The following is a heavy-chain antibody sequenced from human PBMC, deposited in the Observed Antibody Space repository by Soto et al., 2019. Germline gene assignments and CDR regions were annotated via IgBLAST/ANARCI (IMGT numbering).Heavy chain of an antibody. CDR3: ARSGPGIVAMAAAVFDD. D-gene: IGHD2-15*01. CDR1: VFTLSSYW. J-gene: IGHJ4*02. V-gene: IGHV3-7*01. CDR2: IKQDGGER. Sequence: GGSLRLSCASSVFTLSSYWMNCVRHSPGKWLEWVANIKQDGGERYYVDSVKGRFTISRDNAKNSLYLEMNRLGAEDTAVYYCARSGPGIVAMAAAVFDDWGQGTQVTVSS.